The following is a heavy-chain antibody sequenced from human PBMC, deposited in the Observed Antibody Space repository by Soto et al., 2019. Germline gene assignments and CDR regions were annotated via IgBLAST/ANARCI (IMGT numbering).Heavy chain of an antibody. CDR2: IYYSGRT. D-gene: IGHD1-26*01. Sequence: QLQLQESGPGLVKPSETLSLTCTVSGGSISSSSYYWGWIRQPPGKGLEWIGSIYYSGRTYYNPSLKTRVSISVDTSKHQFSLKLSAVTAADSAVYYCARHSLGGPDYWGQGTLVTVSS. CDR1: GGSISSSSYY. V-gene: IGHV4-39*01. CDR3: ARHSLGGPDY. J-gene: IGHJ4*02.